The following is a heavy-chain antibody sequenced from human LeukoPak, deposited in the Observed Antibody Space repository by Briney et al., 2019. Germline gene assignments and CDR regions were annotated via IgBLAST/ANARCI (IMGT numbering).Heavy chain of an antibody. V-gene: IGHV3-23*01. J-gene: IGHJ4*02. CDR3: AKSSHSNAWDDFDY. Sequence: GGSLRLSCAASGFTFTSYVMNWVRQAPRQGLECVSTIADSGGGTYYADSVKGRFTVSRDDSENTLYLQMHSLRAEDTATYYCAKSSHSNAWDDFDYRGQGTLVTVSS. D-gene: IGHD5-18*01. CDR1: GFTFTSYV. CDR2: IADSGGGT.